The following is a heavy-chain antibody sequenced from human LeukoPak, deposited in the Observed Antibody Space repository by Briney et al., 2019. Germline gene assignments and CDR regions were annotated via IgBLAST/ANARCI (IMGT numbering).Heavy chain of an antibody. J-gene: IGHJ6*03. CDR3: ARSYGSGSYYKGPRGYYYYTDV. Sequence: ASVKVSCKASGYTFTSYDINWVRQATGQGLEWMGWMNPNSGNTGYAQKFQGRVTITRNTSISTAYMELSSLRSEDTAVYYCARSYGSGSYYKGPRGYYYYTDVWGKGTTVTVSS. D-gene: IGHD3-10*01. CDR1: GYTFTSYD. CDR2: MNPNSGNT. V-gene: IGHV1-8*03.